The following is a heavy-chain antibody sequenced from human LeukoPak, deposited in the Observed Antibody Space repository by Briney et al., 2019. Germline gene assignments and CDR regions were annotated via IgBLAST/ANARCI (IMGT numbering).Heavy chain of an antibody. CDR2: INHSGST. V-gene: IGHV4-34*01. CDR3: ALGDVVVPAAN. CDR1: GGSFSGYY. D-gene: IGHD2-2*01. J-gene: IGHJ4*01. Sequence: SETLSLTCAVYGGSFSGYYWSWIRQPPGKGLEWIGEINHSGSTNYNPSLKSRVTISVDTSKNQFSLKLSSVTAADTAVYYCALGDVVVPAANLGQGILVTVSS.